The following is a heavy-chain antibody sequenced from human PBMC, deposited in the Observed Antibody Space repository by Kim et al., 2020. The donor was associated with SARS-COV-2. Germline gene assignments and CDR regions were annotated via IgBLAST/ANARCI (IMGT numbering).Heavy chain of an antibody. CDR1: GFIFTSYW. D-gene: IGHD5-12*01. J-gene: IGHJ4*02. CDR2: IKQDGSEK. V-gene: IGHV3-7*01. Sequence: GGSLRLSCAASGFIFTSYWMSWVRQAPGKGLEWVANIKQDGSEKYYVDSVRGRFTISRDNAKNSLYLQMNSLRAEDTAVYYCARAQGRLRDYWGQGTLV. CDR3: ARAQGRLRDY.